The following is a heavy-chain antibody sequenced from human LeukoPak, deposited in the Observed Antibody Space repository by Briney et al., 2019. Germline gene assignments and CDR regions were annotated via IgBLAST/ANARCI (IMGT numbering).Heavy chain of an antibody. CDR1: GFTFSSYA. V-gene: IGHV3-30-3*01. CDR2: ISYDGSNK. CDR3: ARVEGYDILTCYYKRAHAFDI. J-gene: IGHJ3*02. D-gene: IGHD3-9*01. Sequence: PGGSLRLSCAASGFTFSSYAMHWVRQAPGKGLEWVAVISYDGSNKYYADSVKGRFTISRDNSKNTLYLQMNSLRAEDTAVYYCARVEGYDILTCYYKRAHAFDIWGQGTMVTVSS.